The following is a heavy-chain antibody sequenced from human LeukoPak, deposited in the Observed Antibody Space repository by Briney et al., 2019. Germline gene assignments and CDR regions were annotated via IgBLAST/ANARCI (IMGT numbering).Heavy chain of an antibody. CDR1: GGSISSYY. CDR2: IYYSGST. V-gene: IGHV4-39*07. D-gene: IGHD5-12*01. CDR3: ARDHEDIVATIWGEGLNI. J-gene: IGHJ3*02. Sequence: SETLSLTCTVSGGSISSYYWGWIRQPPGKGLERIGSIYYSGSTYYNPSLKSRVTISVDTSKNQFSLKLSSVTAADTAVYYCARDHEDIVATIWGEGLNIWGQGTVVTVSS.